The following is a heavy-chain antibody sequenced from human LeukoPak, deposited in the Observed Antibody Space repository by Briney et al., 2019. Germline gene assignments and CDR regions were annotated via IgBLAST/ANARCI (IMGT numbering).Heavy chain of an antibody. CDR1: GLTFSSYA. V-gene: IGHV3-23*01. CDR2: ISGNGDST. Sequence: GGSLRLSCAASGLTFSSYAMSWVRQAPGEGLEWVSAISGNGDSTYYADSVKGRFTISRDNAKSSLFLQMHSLRDEDTAVYYCARGEKSGDYWGQGTLVTVSS. J-gene: IGHJ4*02. D-gene: IGHD5-24*01. CDR3: ARGEKSGDY.